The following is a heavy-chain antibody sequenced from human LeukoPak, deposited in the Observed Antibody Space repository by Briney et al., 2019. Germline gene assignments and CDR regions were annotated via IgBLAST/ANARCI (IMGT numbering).Heavy chain of an antibody. CDR2: MNPNSGNT. V-gene: IGHV1-8*02. CDR1: GYTFTSYD. D-gene: IGHD1-26*01. J-gene: IGHJ6*03. Sequence: ASVKVSCKASGYTFTSYDINWVRQATGQGLEWMGWMNPNSGNTGYAQKFQGRVTMTRNTSMSTAYMELSSLRSEDTAVYYCARGSKTSGSSPVYYYYYYMDVWGKGTTVTISS. CDR3: ARGSKTSGSSPVYYYYYYMDV.